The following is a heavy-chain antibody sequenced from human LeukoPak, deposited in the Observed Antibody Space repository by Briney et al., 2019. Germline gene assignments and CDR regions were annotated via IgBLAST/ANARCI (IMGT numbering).Heavy chain of an antibody. CDR2: IYYSGST. CDR1: GGSISSYY. Sequence: SETLSLTYTVSGGSISSYYWSWIRQPPGKGLEWIGYIYYSGSTNYNPSLKSRVTISVDTSKNQFSLKLSSVTAADTAVYYCATGIAARPSYYFDYWGQGTLVTVSS. D-gene: IGHD6-6*01. CDR3: ATGIAARPSYYFDY. J-gene: IGHJ4*02. V-gene: IGHV4-59*08.